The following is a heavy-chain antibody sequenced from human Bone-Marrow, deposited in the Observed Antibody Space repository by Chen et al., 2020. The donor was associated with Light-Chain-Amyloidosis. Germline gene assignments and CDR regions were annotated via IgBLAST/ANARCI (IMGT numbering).Heavy chain of an antibody. CDR2: INHNSGGT. Sequence: QMQQLQTREEVTTPGASVNVTCQASGSTFTSYYMHWVRQAPGQGLEWMGSINHNSGGTNYAQKFQGRDTRTRYTSISTAYMELSRLRSDDTAVYYCARVLQVVVGAADAFDIWGQGTMVTVSS. V-gene: IGHV1-2*02. J-gene: IGHJ3*02. CDR1: GSTFTSYY. CDR3: ARVLQVVVGAADAFDI. D-gene: IGHD2-15*01.